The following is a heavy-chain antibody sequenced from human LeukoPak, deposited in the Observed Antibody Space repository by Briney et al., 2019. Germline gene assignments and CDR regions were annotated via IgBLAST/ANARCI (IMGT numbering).Heavy chain of an antibody. CDR3: ASVTAAGTRNFDY. J-gene: IGHJ4*02. CDR2: INPNSGGT. Sequence: GSVKVSCKASGYTFTGYYMHWVRQAPGQGLEWMGWINPNSGGTNYAQKFQGRVTMTRDTSISTAYMELSRLRSDDTAVYYCASVTAAGTRNFDYWGQGTLVTVPS. V-gene: IGHV1-2*02. CDR1: GYTFTGYY. D-gene: IGHD6-13*01.